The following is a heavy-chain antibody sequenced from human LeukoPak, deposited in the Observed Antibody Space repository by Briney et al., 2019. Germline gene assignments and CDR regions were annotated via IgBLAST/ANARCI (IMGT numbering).Heavy chain of an antibody. V-gene: IGHV1-18*01. CDR3: ARGIYGDYSYGMDV. D-gene: IGHD4-17*01. J-gene: IGHJ6*02. Sequence: GASVKVSCKASGYTFTSYGISWVRQAPGQGLEWMGWISAYNGNTNYAQKLQGRVTMTTDASTSTAYMELRSLRSDDTAVYYCARGIYGDYSYGMDVWGQGTTVTVSS. CDR1: GYTFTSYG. CDR2: ISAYNGNT.